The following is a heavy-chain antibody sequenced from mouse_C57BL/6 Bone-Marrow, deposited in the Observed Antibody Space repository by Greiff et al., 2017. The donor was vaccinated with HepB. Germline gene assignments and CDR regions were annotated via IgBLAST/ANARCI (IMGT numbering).Heavy chain of an antibody. V-gene: IGHV5-6*02. Sequence: EVMLVESGGDLVKPGGSLKLSCAASGFTFSSYGMSWVRQTPDKRLEWVATISSGGSYTYYPDSVKGRFTISRDNAKNTLYLQMSSLKSEDTAMYYCARDDYDKSGFAYWGQGTLVTVSA. CDR3: ARDDYDKSGFAY. CDR1: GFTFSSYG. D-gene: IGHD2-4*01. J-gene: IGHJ3*01. CDR2: ISSGGSYT.